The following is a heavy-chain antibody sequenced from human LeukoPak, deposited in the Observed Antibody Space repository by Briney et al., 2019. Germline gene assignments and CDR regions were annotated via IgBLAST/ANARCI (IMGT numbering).Heavy chain of an antibody. CDR1: GALISSGSYY. V-gene: IGHV4-61*10. CDR3: ASLKGFWSGYYRGGTNWFDP. J-gene: IGHJ5*02. D-gene: IGHD3-3*01. CDR2: IHYTGST. Sequence: PSETLSLTCTVSGALISSGSYYWSWIRQPAGKGLECIVYIHYTGSTNYNPSLKSRFTISVETSKNQFSLKLSSVTAADTAVYYCASLKGFWSGYYRGGTNWFDPWGQGTLVTVSS.